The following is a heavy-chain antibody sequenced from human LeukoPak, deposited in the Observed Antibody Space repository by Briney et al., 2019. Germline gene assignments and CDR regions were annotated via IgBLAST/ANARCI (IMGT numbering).Heavy chain of an antibody. CDR2: ISYVGSNK. J-gene: IGHJ6*04. CDR3: AKELYRYYYYGMDV. D-gene: IGHD2-2*01. V-gene: IGHV3-30*18. Sequence: PGRSLRLSCAASGFTFSSYGMHWVRQAPGKGLEWVAVISYVGSNKYYADSVKGRLTISRDNSKNTLYLQMNSLRAEDTAVYYCAKELYRYYYYGMDVWGKGTTVTDSS. CDR1: GFTFSSYG.